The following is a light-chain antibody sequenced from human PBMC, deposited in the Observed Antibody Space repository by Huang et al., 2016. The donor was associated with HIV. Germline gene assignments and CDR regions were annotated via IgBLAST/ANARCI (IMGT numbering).Light chain of an antibody. CDR3: QQYNDWPPLT. V-gene: IGKV3D-15*01. Sequence: EIVMTQSPASLSASLGERATLSCRASQGVRSNLAWYQQKRGQAPRLLIFGASTRATGTPARFSGSGSGTEFTLTITSLQSADSAVYYCQQYNDWPPLTFGGGTKVEI. J-gene: IGKJ4*01. CDR2: GAS. CDR1: QGVRSN.